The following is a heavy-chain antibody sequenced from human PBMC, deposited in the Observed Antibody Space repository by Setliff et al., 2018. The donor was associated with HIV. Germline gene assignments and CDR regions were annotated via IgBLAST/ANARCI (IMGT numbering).Heavy chain of an antibody. V-gene: IGHV4-38-2*02. CDR2: IFYSETVYYGGRT. D-gene: IGHD5-12*01. CDR1: GYSIRDNFF. Sequence: PSETLSLTCAVSGYSIRDNFFWGWVRQPPGKGPEWIGSIFYSETVYYGGRTYYSPSLKSRVTISVDTSKNQFSLELSSVTAADTAVYYCAREAVDDYWGQGTLVTVSS. CDR3: AREAVDDY. J-gene: IGHJ4*02.